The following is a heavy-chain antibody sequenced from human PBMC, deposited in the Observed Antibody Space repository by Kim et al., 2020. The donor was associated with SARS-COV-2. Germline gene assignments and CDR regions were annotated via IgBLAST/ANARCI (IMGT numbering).Heavy chain of an antibody. D-gene: IGHD4-17*01. V-gene: IGHV1-18*01. J-gene: IGHJ4*02. CDR3: ARGAYGDVSFDY. Sequence: NYAHKVKGRVTMTTDTSTNTAYIERWCLRAYDTAMYYCARGAYGDVSFDYWGQGTLVTVSS.